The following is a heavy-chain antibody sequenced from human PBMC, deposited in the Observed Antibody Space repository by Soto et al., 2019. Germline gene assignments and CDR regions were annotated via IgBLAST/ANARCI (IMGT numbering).Heavy chain of an antibody. CDR3: AADPYCGGDCYFDY. CDR1: GFTFFTSS. D-gene: IGHD2-21*02. CDR2: IVVGSGNT. V-gene: IGHV1-58*01. Sequence: SVKVSCKASGFTFFTSSVQWVRQARGQGLEWIGWIVVGSGNTNYAQKFQERVTITRDMSTNTAYMELTSLRSEDTAVYYCAADPYCGGDCYFDYWGQGIMVTVSS. J-gene: IGHJ4*02.